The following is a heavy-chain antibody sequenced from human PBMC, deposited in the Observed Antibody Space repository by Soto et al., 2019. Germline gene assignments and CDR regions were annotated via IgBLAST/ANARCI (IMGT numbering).Heavy chain of an antibody. J-gene: IGHJ4*02. D-gene: IGHD5-12*01. CDR1: GFTFSDYY. CDR3: ATERTEEMATIGPFDY. CDR2: ISSSGRTI. Sequence: QVQLVESGGGLVKPGGSLRLSCAASGFTFSDYYMSWIRQAPGKGLERVSYISSSGRTIYYADSVKGRFTISRDNAKNSLYLQMNSLRAEDTAVYYCATERTEEMATIGPFDYWGQGTLVTVSS. V-gene: IGHV3-11*01.